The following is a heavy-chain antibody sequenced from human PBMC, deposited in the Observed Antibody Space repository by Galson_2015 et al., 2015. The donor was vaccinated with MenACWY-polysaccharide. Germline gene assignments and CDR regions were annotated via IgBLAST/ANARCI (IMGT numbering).Heavy chain of an antibody. CDR2: IYWAGDE. CDR3: VHSHWLQENYFDP. V-gene: IGHV2-5*02. J-gene: IGHJ5*02. CDR1: GFSLSDIGEG. Sequence: PALVNPTQPLTLPCTFSGFSLSDIGEGVGWIRQPPGRAPEWFALIYWAGDERYSPSLKTRLSITKDASKNQVVLKMTNMDPVDTATYYCVHSHWLQENYFDPWGQGTLVAVSS. D-gene: IGHD5-24*01.